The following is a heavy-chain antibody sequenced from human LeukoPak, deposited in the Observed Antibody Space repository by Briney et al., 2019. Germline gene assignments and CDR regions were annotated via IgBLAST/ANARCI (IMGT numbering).Heavy chain of an antibody. V-gene: IGHV4-59*01. J-gene: IGHJ5*02. CDR2: IHYSGRT. CDR3: AKETAVVPADDWFGP. D-gene: IGHD2-21*02. CDR1: GGSINGDY. Sequence: PSETLSLTCSVSGGSINGDYWSWIRQTPGKGLEWIGYIHYSGRTSYNPSLKSRVTISVDTSKNQFSLRLASVTAADTAVYYCAKETAVVPADDWFGPWGQGTLVTVSS.